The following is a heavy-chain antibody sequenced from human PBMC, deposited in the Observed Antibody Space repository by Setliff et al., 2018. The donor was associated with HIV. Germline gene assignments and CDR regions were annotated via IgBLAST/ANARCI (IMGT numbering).Heavy chain of an antibody. CDR2: INHSGST. J-gene: IGHJ4*02. D-gene: IGHD5-18*01. Sequence: PSETLSLTCAVYGGSFSGYYWSWIRQLPGKGLEWIGEINHSGSTNYNPSLKSRVTISVDTSKNQFSLKLSSVTAADTAVYYCAWRRIQLWFGFDYWGQGTLVTVSS. CDR3: AWRRIQLWFGFDY. CDR1: GGSFSGYY. V-gene: IGHV4-34*01.